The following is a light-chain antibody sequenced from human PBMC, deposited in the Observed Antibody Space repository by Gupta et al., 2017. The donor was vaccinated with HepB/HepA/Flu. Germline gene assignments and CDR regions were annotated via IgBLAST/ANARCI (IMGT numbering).Light chain of an antibody. J-gene: IGKJ5*01. CDR3: QQYNSYPLT. Sequence: DIQMTQSPSTLSASVGDRVTITCRTSQSMSTWLTWYQQKPGKAPKLLIYEASTIESGVPSRFSGSGSGTEFTLTISSLQPDDCATYYCQQYNSYPLTFGQGTRLEIK. V-gene: IGKV1-5*03. CDR2: EAS. CDR1: QSMSTW.